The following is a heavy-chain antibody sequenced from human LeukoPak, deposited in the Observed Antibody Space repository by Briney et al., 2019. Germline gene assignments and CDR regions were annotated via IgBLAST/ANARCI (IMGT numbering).Heavy chain of an antibody. D-gene: IGHD5-18*01. CDR1: GASVSSSDFY. V-gene: IGHV4-61*02. Sequence: SETLSLTCTVSGASVSSSDFYWDWIRQPAGKGLEWIGRGYTSGTTDYNPSLKGRLTISVDTSTNRFSLQLSSVTAADTAVYFCARERVGYTIDRGFDQWGKGNLVTVSS. CDR3: ARERVGYTIDRGFDQ. J-gene: IGHJ4*02. CDR2: GYTSGTT.